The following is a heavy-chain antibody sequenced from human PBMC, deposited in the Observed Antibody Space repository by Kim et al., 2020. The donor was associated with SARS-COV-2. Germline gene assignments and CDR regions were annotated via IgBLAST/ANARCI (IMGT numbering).Heavy chain of an antibody. J-gene: IGHJ4*02. CDR2: ISYDGSNK. D-gene: IGHD1-26*01. CDR3: AKEGLYSGSYHTGFDY. Sequence: GGSLRLSCAASGFTFSSYGMHWVRQAPGKGLEWVAVISYDGSNKHYADSVKGRFTISRDNSKNTLYLQMNSLRAEDTAVYYCAKEGLYSGSYHTGFDYWGQGTLVTVSS. CDR1: GFTFSSYG. V-gene: IGHV3-30*18.